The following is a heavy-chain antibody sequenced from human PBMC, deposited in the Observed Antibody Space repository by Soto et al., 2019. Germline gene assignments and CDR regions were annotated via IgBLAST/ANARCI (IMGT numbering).Heavy chain of an antibody. D-gene: IGHD3-16*01. CDR1: GGTFSSYA. V-gene: IGHV1-69*13. CDR2: IIPIFGTA. J-gene: IGHJ4*02. Sequence: SVKVSCKASGGTFSSYAISWVRQAPGQGLEWMGGIIPIFGTANYAQKFQGRVTITADESTSTAYMELSSLRSEDTAVYYCARDAAMAQIGGYWGQGTLVTVSS. CDR3: ARDAAMAQIGGY.